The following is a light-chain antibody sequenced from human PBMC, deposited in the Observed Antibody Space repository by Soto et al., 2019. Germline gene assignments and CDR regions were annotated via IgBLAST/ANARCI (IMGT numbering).Light chain of an antibody. Sequence: EIVMTQSPATLSVSPGERATLSCRASQSVPSNLAWYQQKPGQAPRLLISGASTRDTGIPARFSGSGSGTEFTLIISSLQSEDFAVYYCQQYHPWPWTFGQGTKVEI. CDR3: QQYHPWPWT. V-gene: IGKV3-15*01. CDR1: QSVPSN. J-gene: IGKJ1*01. CDR2: GAS.